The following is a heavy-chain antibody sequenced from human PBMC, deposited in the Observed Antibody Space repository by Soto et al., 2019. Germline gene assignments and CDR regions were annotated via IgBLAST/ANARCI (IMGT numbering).Heavy chain of an antibody. J-gene: IGHJ5*02. D-gene: IGHD2-15*01. CDR1: GFTFGDSY. CDR2: ISPGSRYP. CDR3: VRGGGGGLFDP. V-gene: IGHV3-11*06. Sequence: GGSLRLCCAGSGFTFGDSYMSWIRQAPGKGLESLSYISPGSRYPAYADSVKGRFTISRDNAKRSLYLQMMSLTAEDTAIYYCVRGGGGGLFDPWGQGTMVTVSS.